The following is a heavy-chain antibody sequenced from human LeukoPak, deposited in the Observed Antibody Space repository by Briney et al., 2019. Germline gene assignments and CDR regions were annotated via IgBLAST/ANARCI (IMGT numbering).Heavy chain of an antibody. CDR2: ISDDGSIT. V-gene: IGHV3-30*04. D-gene: IGHD3-10*01. Sequence: PGKSLRLSCAASGFTGSYSMHWVRHAPGKGLEWVAVISDDGSITYYADSVKGRFTISRDNSKNTLYLQMDSLRPEDTAVYYCARDVNHDRFRGFYFDHWGQGTLVTVSS. CDR3: ARDVNHDRFRGFYFDH. J-gene: IGHJ4*02. CDR1: GFTGSYS.